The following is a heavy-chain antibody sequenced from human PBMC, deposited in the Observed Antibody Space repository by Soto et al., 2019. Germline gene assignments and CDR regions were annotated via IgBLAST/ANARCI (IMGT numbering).Heavy chain of an antibody. CDR2: IKSKTDGGTT. D-gene: IGHD3-9*01. J-gene: IGHJ4*02. CDR3: ARDSSDILTGYFD. CDR1: GFTFSNAW. V-gene: IGHV3-15*01. Sequence: GGSLRLSCAASGFTFSNAWMSWVRQAPGKGLEWVGRIKSKTDGGTTDYAAPVKGRFTISRDDSKNTLYLQMNSLRAEDTAVYYCARDSSDILTGYFDWGQGTLVTVSS.